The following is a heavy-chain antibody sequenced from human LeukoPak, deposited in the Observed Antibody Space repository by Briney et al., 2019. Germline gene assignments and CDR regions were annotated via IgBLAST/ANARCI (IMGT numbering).Heavy chain of an antibody. CDR2: INPNSGGT. Sequence: ASVKVSCKASGYAFTGYYMHWVRQAPGQGLEWMGWINPNSGGTNYAQKFQGRVTMTRDTSISTAYMELSRLRSDDTAVYYCARISNYYDSTGYEYWGQGTLVTVSS. CDR3: ARISNYYDSTGYEY. V-gene: IGHV1-2*02. D-gene: IGHD3-22*01. J-gene: IGHJ4*02. CDR1: GYAFTGYY.